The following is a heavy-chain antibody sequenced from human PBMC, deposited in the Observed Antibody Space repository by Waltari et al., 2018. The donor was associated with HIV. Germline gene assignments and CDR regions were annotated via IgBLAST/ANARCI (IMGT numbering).Heavy chain of an antibody. D-gene: IGHD6-13*01. V-gene: IGHV3-48*03. CDR1: GFTFSSYE. J-gene: IGHJ4*02. CDR3: ARVRSRAAAGFDY. CDR2: ISSSVSTI. Sequence: EVQLVESGGGLVQPGGSLRLSCAASGFTFSSYEMKWVRQAPGKGLEWVSYISSSVSTIYYADSVKGRFTISRDNAKNSLYLQMNSLRAEDTAVYYCARVRSRAAAGFDYWGQGTLVTVSS.